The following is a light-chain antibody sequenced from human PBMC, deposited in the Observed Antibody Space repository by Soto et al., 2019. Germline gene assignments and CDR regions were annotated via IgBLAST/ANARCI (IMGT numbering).Light chain of an antibody. Sequence: DIQMTQSPSTLSASVGDRVTITCRASQSISSWLAWYQQKPGKAPKLLIHEASRLASGVPSRFSGSESGTEFTLTISSLHAEDFATYYCQQYTNFPLTFGGGTKVEIK. CDR1: QSISSW. CDR2: EAS. CDR3: QQYTNFPLT. J-gene: IGKJ4*01. V-gene: IGKV1-5*01.